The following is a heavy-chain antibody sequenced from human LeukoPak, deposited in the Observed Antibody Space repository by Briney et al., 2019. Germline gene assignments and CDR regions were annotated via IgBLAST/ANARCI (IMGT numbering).Heavy chain of an antibody. CDR1: GGSISSYY. CDR2: IYYSGST. D-gene: IGHD2-2*01. Sequence: SETLSLTCTVSGGSISSYYWSWIRQPPGKGLEWIGYIYYSGSTNYNPSLKSRVTISVDTSKNQFSLKLSSVTAADTAVYYCARESRYCSSTSCYWPFDYWGQGTLVTVSS. J-gene: IGHJ4*02. CDR3: ARESRYCSSTSCYWPFDY. V-gene: IGHV4-59*12.